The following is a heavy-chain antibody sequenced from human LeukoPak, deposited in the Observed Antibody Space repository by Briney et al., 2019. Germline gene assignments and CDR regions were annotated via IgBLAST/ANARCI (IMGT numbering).Heavy chain of an antibody. Sequence: PSETLSLTCTVSGGSISSYYWSWIRQPPGKGLEWIGYIYYSGSTNYNPSLKSRVTISVDTSKNQISLKLSSVTAADTAVYYCARDRVGSGWYKNWFDPWGQGTLVTVSS. J-gene: IGHJ5*02. V-gene: IGHV4-59*01. D-gene: IGHD6-19*01. CDR3: ARDRVGSGWYKNWFDP. CDR2: IYYSGST. CDR1: GGSISSYY.